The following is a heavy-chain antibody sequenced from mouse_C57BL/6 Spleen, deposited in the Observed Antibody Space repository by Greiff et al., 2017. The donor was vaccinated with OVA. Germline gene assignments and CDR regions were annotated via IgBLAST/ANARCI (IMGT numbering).Heavy chain of an antibody. Sequence: EVQLVESGGGLVKPGGSLKLSCAASGFTFSVYGMHWVRQAQEKGLEWVAYISRGSSTIYYADTVKGRFTLSRDNAKNTLFLQMTSLRSEDTAMYYCARRTGKGDYYAMDYWGQGTSVTVSS. CDR2: ISRGSSTI. CDR3: ARRTGKGDYYAMDY. D-gene: IGHD4-1*01. J-gene: IGHJ4*01. V-gene: IGHV5-17*01. CDR1: GFTFSVYG.